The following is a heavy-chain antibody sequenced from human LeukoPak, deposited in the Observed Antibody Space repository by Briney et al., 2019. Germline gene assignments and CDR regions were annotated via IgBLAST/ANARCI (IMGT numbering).Heavy chain of an antibody. V-gene: IGHV4-39*01. CDR1: GGSISSSSYY. CDR3: ARWRSYYTQYYFDY. Sequence: SETLSLTCTVSGGSISSSSYYWGWIRQPPGKGLEWIGSIYYSGSTYYNPSLKSRVTISVDTSKNQFPLKLSSVTAADTAVYYRARWRSYYTQYYFDYWGQGTLVTVSS. CDR2: IYYSGST. D-gene: IGHD1-26*01. J-gene: IGHJ4*02.